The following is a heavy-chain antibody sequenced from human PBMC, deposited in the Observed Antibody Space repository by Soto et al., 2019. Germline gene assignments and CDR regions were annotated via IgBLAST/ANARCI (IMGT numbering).Heavy chain of an antibody. CDR3: ARARGYYDSSGSWPYFDY. V-gene: IGHV1-69*13. J-gene: IGHJ4*02. Sequence: GASVKVSCKASGGTFSSYAISWVRQAPGQGLEWMGGIIPIFGTANYAQKFQGRVTITADESTSTAYMELSSLRSEDTAVYYCARARGYYDSSGSWPYFDYWGQGTLVTVSS. D-gene: IGHD3-22*01. CDR1: GGTFSSYA. CDR2: IIPIFGTA.